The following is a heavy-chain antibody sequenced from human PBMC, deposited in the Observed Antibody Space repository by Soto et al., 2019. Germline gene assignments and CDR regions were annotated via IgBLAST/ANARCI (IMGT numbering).Heavy chain of an antibody. CDR2: IIPIFGTA. CDR3: ASHYDFWSGYYNDYYYYYGMDV. V-gene: IGHV1-69*06. CDR1: GGTFSSYA. Sequence: SVKVSCKASGGTFSSYAISWVRQAPGQGLESMGGIIPIFGTANYAQKFQGRVTITADKSTSTAYMELSSLRSEDTAVYYCASHYDFWSGYYNDYYYYYGMDVWGQGTTVTVSS. D-gene: IGHD3-3*01. J-gene: IGHJ6*02.